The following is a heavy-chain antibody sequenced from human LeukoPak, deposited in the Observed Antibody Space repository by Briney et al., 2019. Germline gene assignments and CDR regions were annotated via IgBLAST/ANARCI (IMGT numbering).Heavy chain of an antibody. J-gene: IGHJ4*02. Sequence: SGGSLRLSCAASGFTVFSDNMSWVRQSPGKGLEWVSVVYSGDDGTNYAESVRGRFTISRDNSKNTVYLQMNSLRVEDTGVYYCAKRSRGYYDYWGQGTLVTVSS. CDR1: GFTVFSDN. D-gene: IGHD2-21*01. V-gene: IGHV3-66*02. CDR3: AKRSRGYYDY. CDR2: VYSGDDGT.